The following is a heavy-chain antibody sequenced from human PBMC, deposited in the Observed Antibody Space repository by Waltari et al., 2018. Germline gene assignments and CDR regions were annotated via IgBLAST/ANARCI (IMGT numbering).Heavy chain of an antibody. J-gene: IGHJ2*01. CDR2: IYVSGAN. CDR1: DGPMHSYY. D-gene: IGHD5-12*01. CDR3: ARGVYTFDSRWHFDL. V-gene: IGHV4-59*13. Sequence: QVQLQESGPGLLKPSETLSLTCTVSDGPMHSYYWSWFRQSPGKGLEWIGYIYVSGANNYNVSLKSRVTISLDKSKNQFSLNLRSVTAADTAVYFCARGVYTFDSRWHFDLWGRGTLVTVSS.